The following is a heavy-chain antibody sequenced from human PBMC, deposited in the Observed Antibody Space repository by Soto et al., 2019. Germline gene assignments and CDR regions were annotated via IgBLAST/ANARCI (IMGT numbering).Heavy chain of an antibody. J-gene: IGHJ4*02. CDR2: ISGSGGNT. D-gene: IGHD2-21*02. CDR3: AKDPPGRHIIVVTALDC. V-gene: IGHV3-23*04. CDR1: GFTYGAYA. Sequence: VQSGGGLVQPGGSLRLSCAGSGFTYGAYAMSWVRQAPGKGLEWVSSISGSGGNTFYADSVKGRFTISRDNSKNTLYLQMNSLRAEDTAVYYCAKDPPGRHIIVVTALDCWGQGTLVTVSA.